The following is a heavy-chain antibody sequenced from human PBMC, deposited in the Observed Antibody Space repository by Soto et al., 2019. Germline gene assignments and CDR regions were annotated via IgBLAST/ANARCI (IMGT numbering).Heavy chain of an antibody. J-gene: IGHJ6*02. CDR3: AFAATTDYGMDV. CDR1: GGSISSGGYY. CDR2: IYYSGST. D-gene: IGHD5-12*01. V-gene: IGHV4-31*03. Sequence: PSETLSLTCTVSGGSISSGGYYWSWIRQHPGKGLEWIGYIYYSGSTYYNPSLKSRVTISVYTSKNQFSLKLSSVTAADTAVYYCAFAATTDYGMDVWGQGTTVTVSS.